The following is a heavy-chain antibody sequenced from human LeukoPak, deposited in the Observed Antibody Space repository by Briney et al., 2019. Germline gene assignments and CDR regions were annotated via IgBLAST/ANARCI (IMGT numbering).Heavy chain of an antibody. J-gene: IGHJ4*02. CDR2: IYPGDPDT. D-gene: IGHD5-24*01. CDR3: SRDPLVWEPMPDY. V-gene: IGHV5-51*01. CDR1: GYSFTSYW. Sequence: GESLKISCKGSGYSFTSYWIGWVRQMPGKGLEWMGIIYPGDPDTRYSPSFQGQVTISADKSISTAYLQMNSLKTEDTAMYYCSRDPLVWEPMPDYWGQGTLVTVSS.